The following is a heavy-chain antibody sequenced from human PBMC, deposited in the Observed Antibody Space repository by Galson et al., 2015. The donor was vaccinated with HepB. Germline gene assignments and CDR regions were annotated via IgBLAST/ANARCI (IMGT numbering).Heavy chain of an antibody. CDR1: GYTFTSYY. Sequence: SVKVSCKASGYTFTSYYMHWVRQAPGQGLEWMGIINPSGGSTSYAQKFQGRVTMTRDTSTSTVYMELSSLRSEDTAVYYCARETYYYDSSGYSHLGWFDPWGQGTLVTVSS. J-gene: IGHJ5*02. CDR3: ARETYYYDSSGYSHLGWFDP. D-gene: IGHD3-22*01. V-gene: IGHV1-46*03. CDR2: INPSGGST.